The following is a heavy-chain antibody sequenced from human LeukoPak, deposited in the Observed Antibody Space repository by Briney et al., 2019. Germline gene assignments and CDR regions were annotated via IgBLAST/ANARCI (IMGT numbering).Heavy chain of an antibody. Sequence: GASLKVSCKASGYTFTSYGISWVRQPPGQGLEWIGWISAYNGNTNYAQKPQGRVTMTTDTSTSTAYMELRSLRSVDTAVYYCARDQGSGSYLTHYYYYYGMDVWGQGTTVTVSS. CDR2: ISAYNGNT. CDR3: ARDQGSGSYLTHYYYYYGMDV. J-gene: IGHJ6*02. CDR1: GYTFTSYG. V-gene: IGHV1-18*01. D-gene: IGHD3-10*01.